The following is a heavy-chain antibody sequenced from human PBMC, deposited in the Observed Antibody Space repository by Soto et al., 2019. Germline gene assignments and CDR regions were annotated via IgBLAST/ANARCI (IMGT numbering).Heavy chain of an antibody. CDR3: ARHLVVRGLFDWFDP. D-gene: IGHD3-10*01. CDR1: GGSISSSSYY. Sequence: SETLSLTCTVSGGSISSSSYYWGWIRQPPGKGLEWIGSIYYSGSTYYNPSLKSRVTISVDTSKNQFSLKLSSVTAADTAVYYCARHLVVRGLFDWFDPWGQGTLVTVSS. J-gene: IGHJ5*02. CDR2: IYYSGST. V-gene: IGHV4-39*01.